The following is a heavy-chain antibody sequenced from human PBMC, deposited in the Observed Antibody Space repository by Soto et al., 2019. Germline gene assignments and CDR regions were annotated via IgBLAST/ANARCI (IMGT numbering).Heavy chain of an antibody. CDR1: GVSVSSYG. J-gene: IGHJ4*02. D-gene: IGHD3-22*01. V-gene: IGHV3-30*18. Sequence: GALRLSCAPSGVSVSSYGMHWVRQAPGMGLEWVAVISYDGSKKYYADSVKGRFTISRDNSKNTLYMQMNSLRDEETAVYYCAKDHEDYYDGRGYFAYWGQGPFVTVSS. CDR3: AKDHEDYYDGRGYFAY. CDR2: ISYDGSKK.